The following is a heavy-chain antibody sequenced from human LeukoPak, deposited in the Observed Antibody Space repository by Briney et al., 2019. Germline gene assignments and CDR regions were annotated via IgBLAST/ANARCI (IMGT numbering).Heavy chain of an antibody. CDR1: GYTFTSYG. J-gene: IGHJ4*02. CDR2: ISAYNGNT. D-gene: IGHD3-22*01. Sequence: ASVKVSCKASGYTFTSYGISWVRQAPGQGLEWMGWISAYNGNTNYAQKLQGRVTMTTDTSTSTAYMELRSLRSDDTAVYYCARDTPYYYDSCGLDYWGQGTLVTVSS. V-gene: IGHV1-18*01. CDR3: ARDTPYYYDSCGLDY.